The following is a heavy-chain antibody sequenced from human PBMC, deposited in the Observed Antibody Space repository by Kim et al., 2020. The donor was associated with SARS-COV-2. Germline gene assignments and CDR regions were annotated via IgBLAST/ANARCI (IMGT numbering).Heavy chain of an antibody. V-gene: IGHV4-34*01. CDR1: GGSFSGYY. CDR3: AREDGGAFDI. D-gene: IGHD3-10*01. Sequence: SETLSLTCAVYGGSFSGYYWSWIRQPPGKGLEWIGEINHSGSTNYNPSLKSRVTISVDTSKNQFSLKLSSVTAADTAVYYCAREDGGAFDIWGQGTMVTVSS. J-gene: IGHJ3*02. CDR2: INHSGST.